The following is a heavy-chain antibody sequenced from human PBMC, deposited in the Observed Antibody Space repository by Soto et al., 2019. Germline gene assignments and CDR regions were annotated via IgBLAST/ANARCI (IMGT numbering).Heavy chain of an antibody. D-gene: IGHD3-16*01. CDR1: SVSITSSNW. V-gene: IGHV4-4*02. CDR2: ISHSGTV. CDR3: ARDYDGFED. J-gene: IGHJ4*02. Sequence: SATLSLTCDVSSVSITSSNWWTWVRQPPGKGLEWIGNISHSGTVNYNATLRSRVIISVDKPKNQLSLKLMSVTAEDTAVYYCARDYDGFEDWGPGSLGT.